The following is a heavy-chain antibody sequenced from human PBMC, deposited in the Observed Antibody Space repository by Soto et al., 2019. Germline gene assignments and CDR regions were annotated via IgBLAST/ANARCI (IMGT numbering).Heavy chain of an antibody. CDR1: GYTFTGYY. CDR3: AREDWNYRYYGMDV. D-gene: IGHD1-7*01. V-gene: IGHV1-2*02. CDR2: INPNSGGT. J-gene: IGHJ6*02. Sequence: GASVKVSCKASGYTFTGYYMHWVRQAPGQGLEWMGWINPNSGGTNYAQKFQGRVTMTRDTSISTAYMELSRLRSDDTAVYYCAREDWNYRYYGMDVWGQGTTVTVSS.